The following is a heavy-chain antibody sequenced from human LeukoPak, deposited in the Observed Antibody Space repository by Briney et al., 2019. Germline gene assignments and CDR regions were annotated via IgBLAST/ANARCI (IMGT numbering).Heavy chain of an antibody. CDR1: GYTFTSYY. D-gene: IGHD4-23*01. Sequence: GASVKVSCKASGYTFTSYYMHWVRQAPGQGLEWMGIINPSGGSTSYAQKFQGRATMTRDTSTSTVYMELSSLRSEDTAVYYCARAAGYGGYYYGMDVWGKGTTVTVSS. J-gene: IGHJ6*04. CDR2: INPSGGST. V-gene: IGHV1-46*01. CDR3: ARAAGYGGYYYGMDV.